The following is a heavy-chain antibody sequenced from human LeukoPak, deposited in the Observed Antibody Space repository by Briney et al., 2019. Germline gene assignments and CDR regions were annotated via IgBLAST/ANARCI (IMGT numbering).Heavy chain of an antibody. CDR3: ARDKCTNGVCPYFDY. D-gene: IGHD2-8*01. V-gene: IGHV1-69*13. CDR1: GGTFSSYA. Sequence: SVKVSCKASGGTFSSYAISWVRQAPGQGLEWMGGIIPIFGTANYAQKFQGRVTITADESTSTAHMELSSLRSEDTAVYYCARDKCTNGVCPYFDYWGQGTLVTVSS. J-gene: IGHJ4*02. CDR2: IIPIFGTA.